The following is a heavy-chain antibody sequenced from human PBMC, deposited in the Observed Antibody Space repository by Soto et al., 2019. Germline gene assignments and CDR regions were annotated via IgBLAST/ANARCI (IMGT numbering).Heavy chain of an antibody. J-gene: IGHJ4*02. CDR3: ARDRPYSSSWYGDY. Sequence: ASVKVSCKASGGTFSSYAISWVRQAPGQGLEWMGGIIPIFGTANYAQKFQGRVTITADESTSTAYMELSSLRPEDTAVYYCARDRPYSSSWYGDYWGQGTLVTVSS. CDR2: IIPIFGTA. V-gene: IGHV1-69*13. CDR1: GGTFSSYA. D-gene: IGHD6-13*01.